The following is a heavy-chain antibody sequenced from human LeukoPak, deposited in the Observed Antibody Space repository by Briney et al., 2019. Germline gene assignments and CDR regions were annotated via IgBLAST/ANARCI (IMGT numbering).Heavy chain of an antibody. CDR2: ISSGGSTI. Sequence: QAGGSLRLSCTVAGLTFSGYEMNWVRQAPGKGMGWVSYISSGGSTIFYADSVKGRFTISRDNAKNSLYLQMNSLRADDTAVYYCARRGIQLWPHVDYWGQGTLVTVSS. V-gene: IGHV3-48*03. J-gene: IGHJ4*02. D-gene: IGHD5-18*01. CDR1: GLTFSGYE. CDR3: ARRGIQLWPHVDY.